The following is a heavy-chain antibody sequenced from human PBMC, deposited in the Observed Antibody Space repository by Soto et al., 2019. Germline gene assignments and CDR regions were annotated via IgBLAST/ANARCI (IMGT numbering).Heavy chain of an antibody. CDR3: ARARNRYFDY. J-gene: IGHJ4*02. CDR1: VGSVTTGSYF. V-gene: IGHV4-61*01. CDR2: VFRSGSI. Sequence: PSESLSLTCNVSVGSVTTGSYFWSWIRQPPGKGLEWIGYVFRSGSINYSPSFKSRVTISIDTSKNQFSLMLKSVTAADTAVYFCARARNRYFDYWGQGALVTVSS. D-gene: IGHD1-1*01.